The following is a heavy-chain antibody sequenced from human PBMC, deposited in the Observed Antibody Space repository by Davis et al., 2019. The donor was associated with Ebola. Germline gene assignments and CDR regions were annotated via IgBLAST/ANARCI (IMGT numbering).Heavy chain of an antibody. D-gene: IGHD6-6*01. CDR3: ARDSFHFSSSTNYGMDV. J-gene: IGHJ6*04. CDR2: IKQDGSEK. CDR1: GFTFSSYW. V-gene: IGHV3-7*03. Sequence: PGGSLRLSCAASGFTFSSYWMSWVRQAPGKGLEWVANIKQDGSEKYYVDSVKGRFTISRDNAKNSLYLQMNSLRAEDTAVYYCARDSFHFSSSTNYGMDVWGKGTTVTVSS.